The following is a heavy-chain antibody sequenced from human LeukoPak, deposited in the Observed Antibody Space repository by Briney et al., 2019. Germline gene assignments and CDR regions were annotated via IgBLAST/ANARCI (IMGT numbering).Heavy chain of an antibody. CDR3: ARGGYSFDY. CDR2: LHADGNEK. CDR1: GFSLSGYW. D-gene: IGHD5-12*01. Sequence: PGGSLRLSCAAYGFSLSGYWMSRVLQAPGKGLEWVARLHADGNEKYFVHSVKGRFTVSRDNAKNSLYLQMNSLRVEDTAVYYCARGGYSFDYLGQGTLVTVSS. J-gene: IGHJ4*02. V-gene: IGHV3-7*01.